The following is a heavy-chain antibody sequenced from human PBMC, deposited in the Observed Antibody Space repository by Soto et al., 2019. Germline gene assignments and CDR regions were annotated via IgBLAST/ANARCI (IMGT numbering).Heavy chain of an antibody. CDR1: GFTFSSYG. D-gene: IGHD3-22*01. J-gene: IGHJ6*02. CDR2: IWYDGSNK. CDR3: ARDRDSSGIYGMDV. V-gene: IGHV3-33*01. Sequence: PGGSLRLSCAASGFTFSSYGMHWVRQAPGKGLEWVAVIWYDGSNKYYADSVKGRFTISRDNSKNTLYLQMNSLRAEDTAVYYCARDRDSSGIYGMDVWGQGTTVTVSS.